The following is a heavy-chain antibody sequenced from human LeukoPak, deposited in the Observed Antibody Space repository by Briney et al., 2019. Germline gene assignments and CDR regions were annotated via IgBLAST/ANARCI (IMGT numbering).Heavy chain of an antibody. CDR2: IYYSGNT. J-gene: IGHJ5*02. CDR3: ARSSGYSSSGGLNWFDT. CDR1: GGSVSSRSCH. D-gene: IGHD6-13*01. Sequence: PSETLSLTCSVSGGSVSSRSCHWGWIRQPPGKGLEWIGSIYYSGNTYYNPSLKSRVTISVDTSKNQFSLKLSSVTAADTAVYYCARSSGYSSSGGLNWFDTWGQGTLVTVSS. V-gene: IGHV4-39*01.